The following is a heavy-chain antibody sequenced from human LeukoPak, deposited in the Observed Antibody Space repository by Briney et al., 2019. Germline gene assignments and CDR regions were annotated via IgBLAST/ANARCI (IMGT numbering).Heavy chain of an antibody. V-gene: IGHV4-38-2*02. CDR1: GYSLSSGYY. CDR3: ARAVRYSYGHFDY. J-gene: IGHJ4*02. CDR2: IYHGGST. Sequence: SETLSLTCTVSGYSLSSGYYWGWIRQPPGKGLEWIGSIYHGGSTYYNPSLKSRVTISVDTSKNQFSLKLSSVTAADTAVYYCARAVRYSYGHFDYWGQGTLVTVSS. D-gene: IGHD5-18*01.